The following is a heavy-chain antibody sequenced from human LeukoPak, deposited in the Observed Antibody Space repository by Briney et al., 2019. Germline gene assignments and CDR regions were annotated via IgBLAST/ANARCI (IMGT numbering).Heavy chain of an antibody. Sequence: PGGSLRPSCAASGFTFSTYSMNWVRQAPGRGLEWVSSISSSGTYIYYADSMRGRFTISRDNSKNSLYLQMNSLRAEDTAVYYCASSFPRRDDYISNYFDYWGQGTLVTVSS. CDR2: ISSSGTYI. CDR3: ASSFPRRDDYISNYFDY. V-gene: IGHV3-21*01. D-gene: IGHD5-24*01. J-gene: IGHJ4*02. CDR1: GFTFSTYS.